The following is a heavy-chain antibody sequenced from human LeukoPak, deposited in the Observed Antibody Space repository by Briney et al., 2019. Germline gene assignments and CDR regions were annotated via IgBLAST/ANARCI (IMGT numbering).Heavy chain of an antibody. V-gene: IGHV4-59*08. CDR3: ARRYCSGGTCYGDY. CDR1: GGPISSYY. Sequence: SETLSLTCTVSGGPISSYYWSWIRQPPGKGLEWIGYIYYSGSTNYNPSLKSRVTISVDTSKNRFSLKLSSVTAADTAVYYCARRYCSGGTCYGDYWGQGTLVTVSS. J-gene: IGHJ4*02. D-gene: IGHD2-15*01. CDR2: IYYSGST.